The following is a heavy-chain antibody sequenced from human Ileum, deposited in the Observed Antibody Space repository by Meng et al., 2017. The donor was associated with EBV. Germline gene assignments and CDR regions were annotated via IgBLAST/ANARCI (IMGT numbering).Heavy chain of an antibody. Sequence: VQLVQAGAEVEKPGASVKASCKASGYTFTGYYMHWVRQAPGQGLEWMVRINPNTGGTNYAQNFQGRVTMTRDTSITTAYMELSRLRSADTAMYYCARGKSGSYSLDYWGQGTLVTVSS. CDR1: GYTFTGYY. J-gene: IGHJ4*02. CDR3: ARGKSGSYSLDY. D-gene: IGHD3-10*01. V-gene: IGHV1-2*06. CDR2: INPNTGGT.